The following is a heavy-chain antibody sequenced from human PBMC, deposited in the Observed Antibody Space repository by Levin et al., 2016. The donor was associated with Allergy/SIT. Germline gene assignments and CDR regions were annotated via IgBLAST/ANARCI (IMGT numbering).Heavy chain of an antibody. J-gene: IGHJ3*02. D-gene: IGHD3/OR15-3a*01. Sequence: ASVKVSCKASGYTFTDYCVHWVRQAPGQGLEWMGWTNPNTGGTMYAPKFQGRVTMTRDTSISTAYMELSSLTSDDTAVYYCARDRVPIGLRLEPNACDIWGQGTKVTVSS. CDR1: GYTFTDYC. CDR2: TNPNTGGT. CDR3: ARDRVPIGLRLEPNACDI. V-gene: IGHV1-2*02.